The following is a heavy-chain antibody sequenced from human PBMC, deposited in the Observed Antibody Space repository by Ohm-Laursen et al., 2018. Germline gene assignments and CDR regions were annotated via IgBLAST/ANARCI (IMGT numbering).Heavy chain of an antibody. CDR3: ARGPSTGGEGFLDY. CDR2: VYADGST. CDR1: GFRFSNYA. V-gene: IGHV3-66*01. Sequence: SLRLSCAASGFRFSNYAMSWVRQAPGKGLEWASVVYADGSTYYADSVKGRFIISRDYSKNTLHLHMNSLRVEDTAVYYCARGPSTGGEGFLDYWGQGTLVTVSS. D-gene: IGHD3-16*01. J-gene: IGHJ4*02.